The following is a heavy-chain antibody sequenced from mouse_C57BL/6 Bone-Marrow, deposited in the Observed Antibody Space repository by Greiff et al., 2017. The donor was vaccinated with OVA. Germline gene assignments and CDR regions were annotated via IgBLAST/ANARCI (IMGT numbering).Heavy chain of an antibody. Sequence: DVKLVESGGGLVKPGGSLKLSCAASGFTFSDYGMHWVRQAPEKGLEWVAYISSGSSTIYYADTVKGRFTISRDNAKNTLFLQMTRLRSGDTAMYYCSRPPYYYGSSYWFAYWGQGTLVTVSA. D-gene: IGHD1-1*01. CDR1: GFTFSDYG. V-gene: IGHV5-17*01. J-gene: IGHJ3*01. CDR2: ISSGSSTI. CDR3: SRPPYYYGSSYWFAY.